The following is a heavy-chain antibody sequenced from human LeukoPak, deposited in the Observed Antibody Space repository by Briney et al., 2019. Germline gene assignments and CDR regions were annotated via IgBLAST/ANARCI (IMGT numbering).Heavy chain of an antibody. CDR3: ARRFQTYYYGSGSYYNY. Sequence: SETLSLTCTVSGGSISSGSCYWSWLRQPAGTGLEWIGRIYTSGSTNYNPSLKSRVTISVDTSKNQFSLKLSSVTAADTAVYYCARRFQTYYYGSGSYYNYWGQGTLVTVSS. J-gene: IGHJ4*02. CDR2: IYTSGST. V-gene: IGHV4-61*02. CDR1: GGSISSGSCY. D-gene: IGHD3-10*01.